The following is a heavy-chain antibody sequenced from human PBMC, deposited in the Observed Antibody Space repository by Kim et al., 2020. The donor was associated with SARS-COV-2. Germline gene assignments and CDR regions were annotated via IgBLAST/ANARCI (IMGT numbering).Heavy chain of an antibody. CDR1: GFTFNNAW. CDR2: IKSKTDGGTT. Sequence: GGSLRLSCAASGFTFNNAWMSWVRQAPGKGLEWVGRIKSKTDGGTTDYAAPVKGRFTISRDDSKTTLYLQMNSLKTEDTAVYYCTTGRKRPYYYYYNMDVWGQGTAVTVSS. J-gene: IGHJ6*02. V-gene: IGHV3-15*01. CDR3: TTGRKRPYYYYYNMDV.